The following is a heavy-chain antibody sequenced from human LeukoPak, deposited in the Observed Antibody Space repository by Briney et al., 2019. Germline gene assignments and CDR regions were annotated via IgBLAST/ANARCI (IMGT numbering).Heavy chain of an antibody. J-gene: IGHJ5*02. CDR2: INPNSGGT. CDR1: GYTFTGYY. D-gene: IGHD6-13*01. CDR3: ARAEQQLVPFDP. Sequence: EASVKVSCKASGYTFTGYYMHWVRQAPGQGLEWMGWINPNSGGTNYAQKFQGRVTMTRDTSISTACMELSRLRSDDTAVYYCARAEQQLVPFDPWGQGTLVTVSS. V-gene: IGHV1-2*02.